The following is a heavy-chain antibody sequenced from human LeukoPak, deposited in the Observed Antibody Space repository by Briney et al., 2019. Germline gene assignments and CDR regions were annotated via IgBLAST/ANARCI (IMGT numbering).Heavy chain of an antibody. V-gene: IGHV4-34*01. Sequence: SETLSLTCAVYGGSFSGHSWSWIRQPPGKGLEWIGEINHSGNTNYNPSLESRVTISAAMSKNQFSLKLSSVTAADTAVYYCARAPNGITIFGVIIWGFDYWGQGILVTVSS. CDR3: ARAPNGITIFGVIIWGFDY. CDR2: INHSGNT. J-gene: IGHJ4*02. D-gene: IGHD3-3*01. CDR1: GGSFSGHS.